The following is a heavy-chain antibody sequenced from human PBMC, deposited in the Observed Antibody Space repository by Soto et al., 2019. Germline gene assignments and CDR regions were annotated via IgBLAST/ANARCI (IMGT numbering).Heavy chain of an antibody. D-gene: IGHD6-19*01. CDR1: GGSISSSSYY. V-gene: IGHV4-39*01. J-gene: IGHJ3*02. CDR2: IYYSGST. CDR3: ARPSYSSGWSNAFDI. Sequence: TSETLSLTCTVSGGSISSSSYYLGWIRQPPGKGLEWIGSIYYSGSTYYNPSLKSRVTISVDTSKNQFSLKLSSVTAADTAVYYCARPSYSSGWSNAFDIWGQGTMVTVSS.